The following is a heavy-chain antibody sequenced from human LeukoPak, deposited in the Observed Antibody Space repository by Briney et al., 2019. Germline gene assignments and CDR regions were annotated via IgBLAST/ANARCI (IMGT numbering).Heavy chain of an antibody. CDR2: IKHDGSNT. Sequence: GGSLRLSCSASGFSFSNYWMTSVRQSPGKWREWVAIIKHDGSNTYRVDSVKGRFTISRDNAKNSLYLQMSSRRAEDSAGYYCARAERSYGDYVPDYWGQGPLVTVS. D-gene: IGHD4-17*01. V-gene: IGHV3-7*01. J-gene: IGHJ4*02. CDR3: ARAERSYGDYVPDY. CDR1: GFSFSNYW.